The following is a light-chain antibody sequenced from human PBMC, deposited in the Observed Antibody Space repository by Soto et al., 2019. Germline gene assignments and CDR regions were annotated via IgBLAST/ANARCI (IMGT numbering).Light chain of an antibody. Sequence: DIQMTRSPSTLSASVGERVTITCRASQSISSWLAWYQQKPGKTPKLLIYKASSLESGAPSRFSGSGSGTEFTLTISSLQPDDFATYYCQQYKSYETFGQGTKVDIK. CDR2: KAS. J-gene: IGKJ1*01. CDR1: QSISSW. V-gene: IGKV1-5*03. CDR3: QQYKSYET.